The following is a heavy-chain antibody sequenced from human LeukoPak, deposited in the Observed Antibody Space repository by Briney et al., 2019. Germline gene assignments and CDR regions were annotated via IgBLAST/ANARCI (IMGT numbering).Heavy chain of an antibody. Sequence: GGSLRLSCAASGFTFSSYAMHWVRQAPRKGLEWVAVISYDGSNKYYADSVKGRFTISRDNSKNTLYLQMNSLRAEDTAVYYCAREGPGRLDYWGQGTLVTVSS. D-gene: IGHD2-8*02. CDR3: AREGPGRLDY. V-gene: IGHV3-30-3*01. CDR2: ISYDGSNK. J-gene: IGHJ4*02. CDR1: GFTFSSYA.